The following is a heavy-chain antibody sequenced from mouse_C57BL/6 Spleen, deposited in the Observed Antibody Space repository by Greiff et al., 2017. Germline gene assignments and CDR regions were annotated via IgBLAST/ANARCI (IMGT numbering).Heavy chain of an antibody. CDR3: TRRGGGYYVPYAMDY. D-gene: IGHD2-3*01. CDR2: IDPETGGT. CDR1: GYTFTDYE. V-gene: IGHV1-15*01. J-gene: IGHJ4*01. Sequence: QVQLQQSGAELVRPGASVTLSCKASGYTFTDYEMHWVKQTPVHGLEWIGTIDPETGGTAYNQKFKGKAILTADKSSSTAYMELRSLTSEDSAVYYWTRRGGGYYVPYAMDYWGQGTSVTVSS.